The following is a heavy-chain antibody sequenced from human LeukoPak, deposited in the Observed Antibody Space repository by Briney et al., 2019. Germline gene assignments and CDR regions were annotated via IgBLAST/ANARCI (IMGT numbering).Heavy chain of an antibody. Sequence: PSETLSLTCTVSGGSISSYYWSWIRQPPGKGLEWIGYIYYSGSTNYNPSLKSRVTISVDTSKNQFSLKLSSVTAADTAVYYCARHTSYYDILTGYYTLSGMDVWGQGTTVTVSS. V-gene: IGHV4-59*01. CDR3: ARHTSYYDILTGYYTLSGMDV. CDR2: IYYSGST. J-gene: IGHJ6*02. CDR1: GGSISSYY. D-gene: IGHD3-9*01.